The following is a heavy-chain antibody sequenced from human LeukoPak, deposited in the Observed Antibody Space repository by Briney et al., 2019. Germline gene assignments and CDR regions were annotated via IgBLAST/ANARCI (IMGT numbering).Heavy chain of an antibody. D-gene: IGHD3-22*01. CDR3: AKLLRYYDSSGSPQEY. CDR2: ISYDGSNK. J-gene: IGHJ4*02. V-gene: IGHV3-30*18. CDR1: GFTFSSYA. Sequence: GGSLRLSCAASGFTFSSYAMHWVRQAPGKRLEWVAVISYDGSNKYYADSVKGRFTISRDNSKNTLYLQMNSLRAEDTAVYYCAKLLRYYDSSGSPQEYWGQGTLVTVSS.